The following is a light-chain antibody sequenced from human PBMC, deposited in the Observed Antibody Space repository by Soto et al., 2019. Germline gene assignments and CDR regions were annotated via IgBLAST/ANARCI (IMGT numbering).Light chain of an antibody. V-gene: IGKV1-12*01. CDR3: QQGQSFPWT. CDR1: QRISRY. J-gene: IGKJ1*01. CDR2: TVS. Sequence: DIQMTQSPSSVSASVGDRVTITCRASQRISRYLAWFQQKPGRAPQLLISTVSTLQSGVPSRFSGSGSGTDFTLTISSLQPEDFATYYCQQGQSFPWTFGQGTKVDIK.